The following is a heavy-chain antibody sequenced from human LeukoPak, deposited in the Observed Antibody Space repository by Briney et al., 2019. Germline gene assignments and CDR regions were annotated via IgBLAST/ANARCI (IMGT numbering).Heavy chain of an antibody. D-gene: IGHD3-22*01. CDR3: ARGGDGSGYYSYYFDY. Sequence: SETLSLTCTVSGGSISSYYWSWIRQPAGKGLEWIGRIYTRGSTNYNPSLKSRVTMSVDTSKNQFSLKLSSVTAADTAVYYCARGGDGSGYYSYYFDYWGQGTLVTVSS. V-gene: IGHV4-4*07. CDR1: GGSISSYY. J-gene: IGHJ4*02. CDR2: IYTRGST.